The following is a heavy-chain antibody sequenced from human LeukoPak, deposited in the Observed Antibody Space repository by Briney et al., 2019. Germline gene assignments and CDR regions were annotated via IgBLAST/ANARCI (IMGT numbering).Heavy chain of an antibody. CDR2: IKRDGGEK. CDR1: TFTFTPGW. D-gene: IGHD5-18*01. V-gene: IGHV3-7*01. Sequence: GGSLRLSCEASTFTFTPGWMSWVRQAPGKGLEWVAMIKRDGGEKYYVDSVKGRFTISRDNAKKSLDLQMDSLRDEDTAVYYCASLDTAHPSGVYWGQGTLVTVSS. J-gene: IGHJ4*02. CDR3: ASLDTAHPSGVY.